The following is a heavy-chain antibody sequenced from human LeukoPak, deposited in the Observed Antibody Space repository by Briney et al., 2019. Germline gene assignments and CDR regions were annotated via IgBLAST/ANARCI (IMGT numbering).Heavy chain of an antibody. CDR1: GFTFSSYW. D-gene: IGHD5-24*01. Sequence: PGGSLRLSCAASGFTFSSYWMHWVRQAPGKGLVWVSRINSDGSSTSYADSVKGRITISRDNAKNTLYLQMNSLRAEDTAVYYCARERRDGYNSADYWGQGTLVTVSS. CDR3: ARERRDGYNSADY. CDR2: INSDGSST. J-gene: IGHJ4*02. V-gene: IGHV3-74*01.